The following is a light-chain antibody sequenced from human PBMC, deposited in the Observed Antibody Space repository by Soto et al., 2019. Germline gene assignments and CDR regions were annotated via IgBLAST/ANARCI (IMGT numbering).Light chain of an antibody. V-gene: IGKV3-15*01. Sequence: IVMTQSPATLSVSPGERATLSCRASQSVGRSLAWYQQKPGQAPRLLIYGTSARATGIPATFSGSGSGTEFTLTISSLQSEDFAISYCQQYDNWPSVTFGGGTKVEIK. CDR1: QSVGRS. J-gene: IGKJ4*01. CDR2: GTS. CDR3: QQYDNWPSVT.